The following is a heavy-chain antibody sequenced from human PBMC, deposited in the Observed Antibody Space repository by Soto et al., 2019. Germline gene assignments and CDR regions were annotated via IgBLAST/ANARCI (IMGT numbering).Heavy chain of an antibody. CDR1: GGSISSGGYY. CDR2: IYHTGST. D-gene: IGHD5-12*01. CDR3: ARTADGYNYLNY. V-gene: IGHV4-31*03. J-gene: IGHJ4*02. Sequence: SETLSLTCTVSGGSISSGGYYWSWIRQEPGKGLEWIGYIYHTGSTYYNPSLESRVIISVDTSKNQFSLSLSSVTAADTAVYYCARTADGYNYLNYWGQGTLVTV.